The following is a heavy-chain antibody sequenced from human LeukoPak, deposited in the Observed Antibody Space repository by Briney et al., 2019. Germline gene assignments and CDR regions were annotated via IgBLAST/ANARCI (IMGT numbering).Heavy chain of an antibody. CDR2: ISGSGGST. Sequence: GGSLRLSCAASGFTFSSYAMSWVRQTPGKGLEWVSAISGSGGSTYYADSVKGRFTISRDNSKNTLYLQMNSLRAEDTAVYYCAKDKTAMIVVVITFWGQGTLVTVSS. D-gene: IGHD3-22*01. J-gene: IGHJ4*02. CDR1: GFTFSSYA. V-gene: IGHV3-23*01. CDR3: AKDKTAMIVVVITF.